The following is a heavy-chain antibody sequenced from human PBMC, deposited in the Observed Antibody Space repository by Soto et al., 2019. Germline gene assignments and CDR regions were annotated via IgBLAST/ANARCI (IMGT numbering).Heavy chain of an antibody. Sequence: SVKVSCKASGGTFSSYDISWVRQAPGQGLEWMGGIIPIFGTANYAQKFQGRVTITADESTSTAYMELSSLRSEDTAVYYCARDLSRDETHYYDSSGGNWFDPWGQGTLVTVSS. J-gene: IGHJ5*02. V-gene: IGHV1-69*13. CDR2: IIPIFGTA. D-gene: IGHD3-22*01. CDR1: GGTFSSYD. CDR3: ARDLSRDETHYYDSSGGNWFDP.